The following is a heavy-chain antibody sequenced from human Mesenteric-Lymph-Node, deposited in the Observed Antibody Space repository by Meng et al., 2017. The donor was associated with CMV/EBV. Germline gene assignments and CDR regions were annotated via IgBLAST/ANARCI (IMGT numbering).Heavy chain of an antibody. CDR3: ASDTV. CDR1: GFTFSSYA. D-gene: IGHD2-8*02. V-gene: IGHV3-30*04. J-gene: IGHJ4*02. CDR2: ISYDGSNK. Sequence: GESLKISCAASGFTFSSYAMHWVRQAPGKGLEWVAVISYDGSNKYYADSVKGRFTISRDNAKNSLYLQMNSLRAEDTAVYYCASDTVWGQGTLVTVSS.